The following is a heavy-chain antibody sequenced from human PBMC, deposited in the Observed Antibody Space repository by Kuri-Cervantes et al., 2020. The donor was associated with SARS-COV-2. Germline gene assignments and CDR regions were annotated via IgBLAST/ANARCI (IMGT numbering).Heavy chain of an antibody. V-gene: IGHV3-53*01. Sequence: GGSLRLSCAVSGFTVSSNYMSWVRQAPGKGLEWVSLIYSRGSTYYSDPVKDRFTIFKDNSKNTLYLQMNSLIAEDSSVYYCASGFGYGASMPEQSNYYYGMDVWGQGTTVTVSS. J-gene: IGHJ6*02. CDR2: IYSRGST. CDR3: ASGFGYGASMPEQSNYYYGMDV. D-gene: IGHD2/OR15-2a*01. CDR1: GFTVSSNY.